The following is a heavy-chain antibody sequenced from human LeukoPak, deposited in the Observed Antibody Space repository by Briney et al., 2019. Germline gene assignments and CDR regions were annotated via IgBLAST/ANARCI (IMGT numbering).Heavy chain of an antibody. V-gene: IGHV4-59*01. CDR2: IYYSGST. J-gene: IGHJ4*02. CDR1: GGSISSYY. D-gene: IGHD6-19*01. CDR3: ARGTGYSSGWYPDFDY. Sequence: PSETLSLTCTVSGGSISSYYWSWIRQPPGKGLEWIGYIYYSGSTNYNPSLKSRVTISVDTSKNQFSLKLSSVTAADTAVYYCARGTGYSSGWYPDFDYWGQGTLVTVSS.